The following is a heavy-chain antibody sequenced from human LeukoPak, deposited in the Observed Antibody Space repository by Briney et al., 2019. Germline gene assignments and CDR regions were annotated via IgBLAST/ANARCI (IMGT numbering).Heavy chain of an antibody. Sequence: PGGSLRLSCAASGFTFSSYSMNWVRQAPGKGLEWVVVVSPDGSVENYADSVKGRFTISRDNSKNTVYLQMNSLRTEDTAVYYCARASITSTYYHYYMDVWGKGTTVTVSS. V-gene: IGHV3-30*03. D-gene: IGHD3-10*01. J-gene: IGHJ6*03. CDR3: ARASITSTYYHYYMDV. CDR2: VSPDGSVE. CDR1: GFTFSSYS.